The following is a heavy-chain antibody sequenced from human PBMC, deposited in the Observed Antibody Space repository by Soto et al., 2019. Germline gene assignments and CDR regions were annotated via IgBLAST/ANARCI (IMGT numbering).Heavy chain of an antibody. CDR3: ARQGYYYYSYMDV. CDR1: GGSISSGGYY. V-gene: IGHV4-31*03. CDR2: IYYSGST. Sequence: SETLSLTCTVSGGSISSGGYYWSWIRQHPGKGLEWIGYIYYSGSTYYNPSLKSRVTISVDTSKNQFSLKLSSVTAADTAVYYCARQGYYYYSYMDVWGKGTTVTVSS. J-gene: IGHJ6*03.